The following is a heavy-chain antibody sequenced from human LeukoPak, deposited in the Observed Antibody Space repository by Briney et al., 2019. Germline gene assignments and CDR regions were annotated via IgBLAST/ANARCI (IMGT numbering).Heavy chain of an antibody. CDR2: IYYSRST. D-gene: IGHD2-2*01. Sequence: SETLSLTCTVSGGSISSSSYSWGWFRQPPGKGLEWIGSIYYSRSTCYNPSLKSRVTISVDTSKNQFSLKLSSVTAADTAVYYCASHIVVVPAASRAKINWFDPWGQGTLVTVSS. CDR1: GGSISSSSYS. J-gene: IGHJ5*02. CDR3: ASHIVVVPAASRAKINWFDP. V-gene: IGHV4-39*01.